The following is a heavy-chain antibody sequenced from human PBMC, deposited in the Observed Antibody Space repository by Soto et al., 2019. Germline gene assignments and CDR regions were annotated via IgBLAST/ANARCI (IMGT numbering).Heavy chain of an antibody. CDR3: ARVLFSGSYYDFWSGYGLGMDV. CDR2: ISYDGSNK. Sequence: QSPGKGLEWVAVISYDGSNKYYADSVKGRFTISRDNSKNTLYLQMNSLRAEDTAVYYCARVLFSGSYYDFWSGYGLGMDVWGQGTTVTVSS. D-gene: IGHD3-3*01. V-gene: IGHV3-30-3*01. J-gene: IGHJ6*02.